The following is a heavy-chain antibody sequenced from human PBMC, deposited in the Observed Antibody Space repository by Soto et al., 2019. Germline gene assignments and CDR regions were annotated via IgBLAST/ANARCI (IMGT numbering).Heavy chain of an antibody. CDR2: ISGSGGST. J-gene: IGHJ4*02. CDR1: GFTFTSYA. CDR3: AKEGFSSSWLDY. D-gene: IGHD6-13*01. Sequence: GGSLRLSCAASGFTFTSYAMSWVRQAPGKGLECVSTISGSGGSTYYADSVKGRFTISRDNSNNTVYLQMNSLRAEDTAVYYCAKEGFSSSWLDYWGQGTLVTVSS. V-gene: IGHV3-23*01.